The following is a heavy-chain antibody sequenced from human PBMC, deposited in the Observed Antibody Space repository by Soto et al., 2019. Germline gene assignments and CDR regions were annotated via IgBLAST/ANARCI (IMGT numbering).Heavy chain of an antibody. J-gene: IGHJ6*02. V-gene: IGHV1-69*13. CDR3: ARVPWGITTDDYYYGMDV. D-gene: IGHD3-16*01. Sequence: ASVKVSCKASGGTFSSYAISWVRQAPGQGLEWMGGIIPIFGTANYAQKFQGRVTITADESTSTAYMELSSLRSEDTAVYYCARVPWGITTDDYYYGMDVWGQGTTVTVSS. CDR2: IIPIFGTA. CDR1: GGTFSSYA.